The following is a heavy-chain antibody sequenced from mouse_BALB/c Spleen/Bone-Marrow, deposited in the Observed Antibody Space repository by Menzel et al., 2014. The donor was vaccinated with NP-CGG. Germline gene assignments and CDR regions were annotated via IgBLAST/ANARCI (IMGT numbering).Heavy chain of an antibody. V-gene: IGHV14-3*02. CDR3: ARYRLGTYFDD. Sequence: VQLQQPGAELVKPGASVKLSCTASGFNIKDTYMHWVKQRPEQGLEWIGRIDPANGNTKYDPKFQGKATITADTSSSTAYLQLSSLTSEDTAVYYCARYRLGTYFDDWGKGTTLTVSS. D-gene: IGHD2-14*01. CDR2: IDPANGNT. J-gene: IGHJ2*01. CDR1: GFNIKDTY.